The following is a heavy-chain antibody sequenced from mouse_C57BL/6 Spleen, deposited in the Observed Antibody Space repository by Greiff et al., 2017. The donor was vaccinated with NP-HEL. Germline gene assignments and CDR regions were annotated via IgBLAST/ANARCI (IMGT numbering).Heavy chain of an antibody. J-gene: IGHJ4*01. CDR1: GFTFSDFY. V-gene: IGHV7-1*01. CDR2: SRNKANDYTT. D-gene: IGHD1-1*01. CDR3: AREAYYYGSSGYYYAMDY. Sequence: EVKVVESGGGLVQSGRSLRLSCATSGFTFSDFYMEWVRQAPGKGLEWIAASRNKANDYTTEYSASVKGRFIVSRDTSQSILYRQMNALRAEDTAIYYCAREAYYYGSSGYYYAMDYWGQGTSVTVSS.